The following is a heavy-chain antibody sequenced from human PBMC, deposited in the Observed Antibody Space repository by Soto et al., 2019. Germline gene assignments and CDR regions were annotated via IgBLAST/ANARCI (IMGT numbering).Heavy chain of an antibody. V-gene: IGHV3-11*01. CDR3: ATPYYDFWSGYYNYYYYGMDV. Sequence: GESLKISCAASGFTFSDYYMSWIRQAPGKGLEWVSYISSSGSTIYYADSVKGRFTISRDNAKNSLYLQMNSLRAEDTAVYYCATPYYDFWSGYYNYYYYGMDVWGQGTTVTVSS. CDR2: ISSSGSTI. J-gene: IGHJ6*02. CDR1: GFTFSDYY. D-gene: IGHD3-3*01.